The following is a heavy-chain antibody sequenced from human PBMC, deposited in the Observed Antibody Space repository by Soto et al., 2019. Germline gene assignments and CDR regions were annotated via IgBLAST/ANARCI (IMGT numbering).Heavy chain of an antibody. J-gene: IGHJ4*02. CDR1: GGSISSGDYY. D-gene: IGHD6-19*01. Sequence: QVQLQESGPGLVKPSQTLSLTCTVSGGSISSGDYYWSWIRQPPGKGLEWIGYIYYSGSTYYNPSLKSRVTISVDTSKNQFSLKLSSVTAADTAVYYCARQQPPIAVAGYYFDYWGQGTLVTVSS. CDR2: IYYSGST. V-gene: IGHV4-30-4*01. CDR3: ARQQPPIAVAGYYFDY.